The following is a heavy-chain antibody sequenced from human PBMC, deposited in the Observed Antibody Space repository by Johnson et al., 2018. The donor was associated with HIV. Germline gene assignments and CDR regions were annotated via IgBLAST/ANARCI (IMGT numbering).Heavy chain of an antibody. D-gene: IGHD3-10*01. Sequence: QVQLVESGGGVVQPGRSLRLSCAASGFTFSNYGMHWVRQTPGKGLEWVAVISYDGSNKYYADSVKGRFTISRDNSKNTLYLQMNSLRPEDTALYYCATNSMVRGIAITYHSFDIWGQGTMVTVSS. V-gene: IGHV3-30*19. CDR1: GFTFSNYG. J-gene: IGHJ3*02. CDR2: ISYDGSNK. CDR3: ATNSMVRGIAITYHSFDI.